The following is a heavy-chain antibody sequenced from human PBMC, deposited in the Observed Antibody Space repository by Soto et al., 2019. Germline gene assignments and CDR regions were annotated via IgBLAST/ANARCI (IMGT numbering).Heavy chain of an antibody. J-gene: IGHJ6*02. Sequence: ASVKVSCKASGYSFTDYHIHWGRQAPGQGLEWLGPINPKSGGTSTAQKFQGWVTMTTDTSISTASMELTRLTSDDTAIYYCARGDSTDCSNGVCSFFYNHDMDVWGQGTTVTVSS. D-gene: IGHD2-8*01. CDR2: INPKSGGT. V-gene: IGHV1-2*04. CDR3: ARGDSTDCSNGVCSFFYNHDMDV. CDR1: GYSFTDYH.